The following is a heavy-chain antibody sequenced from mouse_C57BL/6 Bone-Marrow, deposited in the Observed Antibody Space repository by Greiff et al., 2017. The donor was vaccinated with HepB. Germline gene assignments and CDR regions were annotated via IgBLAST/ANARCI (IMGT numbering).Heavy chain of an antibody. J-gene: IGHJ3*01. V-gene: IGHV1-81*01. D-gene: IGHD1-1*01. CDR1: GYTFTSYG. CDR3: ARDYYYGSSYVWFAY. CDR2: IYPRSGNT. Sequence: QVQLQQSGAELARPGASVKLSCKASGYTFTSYGISWVKQSTGQGLEWIGEIYPRSGNTYYNEKFKGKAKLTADKSSSTAYMELRSLTSEDSAVYFCARDYYYGSSYVWFAYWGQGTLVTVSA.